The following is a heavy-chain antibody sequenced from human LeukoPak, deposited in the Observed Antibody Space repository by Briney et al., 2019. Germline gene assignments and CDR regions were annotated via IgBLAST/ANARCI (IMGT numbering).Heavy chain of an antibody. D-gene: IGHD3-10*01. Sequence: PSGTLSLTCAVSGGSISSTNWWSWVRPPPGKGLEWIGQVHHGGSTNYNPSLKSRVTISVDQSKNQISLKLSSMTAADTAVYYCWTTWFGKYGMDVWGKGTTVTVSS. CDR1: GGSISSTNW. J-gene: IGHJ6*04. CDR2: VHHGGST. V-gene: IGHV4-4*02. CDR3: WTTWFGKYGMDV.